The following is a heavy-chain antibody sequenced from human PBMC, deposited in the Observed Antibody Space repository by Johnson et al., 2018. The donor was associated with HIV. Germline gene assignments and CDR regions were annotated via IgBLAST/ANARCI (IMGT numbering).Heavy chain of an antibody. D-gene: IGHD3-10*01. Sequence: MLLVESGGDLVQPGGSLRLSCVGSGIAFSTNWMHWVRQAPGKGLVWVSRINSDGSSTSYADSVKGRFPISRDNAKNTLYLQMDNLGAEDTAVYYCARVQLLEDDVFNVWGQGTMVTVSS. V-gene: IGHV3-74*02. CDR3: ARVQLLEDDVFNV. CDR1: GIAFSTNW. CDR2: INSDGSST. J-gene: IGHJ3*01.